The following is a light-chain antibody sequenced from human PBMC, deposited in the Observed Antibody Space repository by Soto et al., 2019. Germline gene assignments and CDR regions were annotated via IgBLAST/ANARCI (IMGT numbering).Light chain of an antibody. Sequence: YELTQPPSVSVAPGKTARITCGGNNIGSKSVHWYQQKPGQAPVLVIYYDSDRPSGIPERFSGSNSGNTATLTISRVEAGDEADYYWQVWDSSSDHVVFGGGTKLTVL. V-gene: IGLV3-21*04. CDR1: NIGSKS. J-gene: IGLJ2*01. CDR3: QVWDSSSDHVV. CDR2: YDS.